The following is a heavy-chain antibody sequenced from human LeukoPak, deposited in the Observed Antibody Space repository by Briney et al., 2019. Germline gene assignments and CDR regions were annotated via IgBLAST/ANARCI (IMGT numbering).Heavy chain of an antibody. CDR3: ARDLEYCSGGSCSDDY. V-gene: IGHV1-46*01. D-gene: IGHD2-15*01. J-gene: IGHJ4*02. CDR1: GYTFTGYY. Sequence: ASVKVSCKASGYTFTGYYMHWVRQAPGQGLEWMGIINPSGGSTSYAQKFQGRVTMTRDTSTSTVYMELSSLRSEDTAVYYCARDLEYCSGGSCSDDYWGQGTLVTVSS. CDR2: INPSGGST.